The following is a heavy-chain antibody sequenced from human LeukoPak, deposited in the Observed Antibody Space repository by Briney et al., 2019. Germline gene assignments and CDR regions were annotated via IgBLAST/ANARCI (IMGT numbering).Heavy chain of an antibody. CDR1: GGPISSGSYY. Sequence: SETLSLTCTVSGGPISSGSYYWGWIRQPPGKGLEWIGSIYYSGSTYYNPSLKSRVTISVDTSKNQFSLKLSSVTAADTAVYYSARPLDHAFDDWGQGTLVTVSS. D-gene: IGHD3-9*01. CDR3: ARPLDHAFDD. J-gene: IGHJ4*02. V-gene: IGHV4-39*07. CDR2: IYYSGST.